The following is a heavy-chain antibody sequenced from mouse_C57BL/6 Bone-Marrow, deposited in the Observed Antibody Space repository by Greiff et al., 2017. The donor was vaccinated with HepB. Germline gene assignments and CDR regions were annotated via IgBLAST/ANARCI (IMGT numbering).Heavy chain of an antibody. D-gene: IGHD1-1*01. Sequence: VQLQQSGAELVRPGTSVKMSCKASGYTFTNYWIGWAKQRPGHGLEWIGDIYPGGGYTNYNEKFKGKATLTADKSSSTAYMQFSSLTSEDSAIYYCARGTTVVYWYFDVWGTGTTVTVSS. V-gene: IGHV1-63*01. CDR3: ARGTTVVYWYFDV. CDR1: GYTFTNYW. CDR2: IYPGGGYT. J-gene: IGHJ1*03.